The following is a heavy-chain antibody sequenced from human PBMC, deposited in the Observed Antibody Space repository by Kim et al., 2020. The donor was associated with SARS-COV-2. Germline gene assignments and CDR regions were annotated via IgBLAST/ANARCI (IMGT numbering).Heavy chain of an antibody. D-gene: IGHD3-9*01. J-gene: IGHJ6*02. V-gene: IGHV4-4*02. CDR3: ARDLRDLTGYYIYYYYGMDV. Sequence: SETLSLTCAVSGGSISSSNWWSWVRQPPGKGLEWIGEIYHSGSTNYNPSLKSRVTISVDKSKNQFSLKLSSVTAADTAVYYCARDLRDLTGYYIYYYYGMDVWGQGTTVTVSS. CDR1: GGSISSSNW. CDR2: IYHSGST.